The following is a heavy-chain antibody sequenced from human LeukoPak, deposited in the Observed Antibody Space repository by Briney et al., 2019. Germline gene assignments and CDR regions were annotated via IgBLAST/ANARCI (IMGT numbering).Heavy chain of an antibody. CDR1: GYFIISGHY. D-gene: IGHD3-10*01. V-gene: IGHV4-38-2*02. Sequence: PSETLSLTCTVSGYFIISGHYWGWIRQPPGKGLEWIGNIYHSGSTHYNPSLKTRVTVSVDTPKNQFSLKLSSVTAADTAVYYCARCFGSGAYEDYWGQGILVTVSS. CDR3: ARCFGSGAYEDY. CDR2: IYHSGST. J-gene: IGHJ4*02.